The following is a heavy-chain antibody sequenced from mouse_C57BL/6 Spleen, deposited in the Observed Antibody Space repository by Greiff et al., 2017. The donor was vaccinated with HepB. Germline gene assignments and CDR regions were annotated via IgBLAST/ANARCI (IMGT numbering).Heavy chain of an antibody. Sequence: EVKLMESGGDLVKPGGSLKLSCAASGFTFSSYGMSWVRQTPDKRLEWVATISSGGSYTYYPDSVKGRFTISRDNAKNTLYLQMSSLKSEDTAMYYCARSYGSRSLFDYWGQGTTLTVSS. CDR2: ISSGGSYT. J-gene: IGHJ2*01. CDR3: ARSYGSRSLFDY. CDR1: GFTFSSYG. D-gene: IGHD1-1*01. V-gene: IGHV5-6*01.